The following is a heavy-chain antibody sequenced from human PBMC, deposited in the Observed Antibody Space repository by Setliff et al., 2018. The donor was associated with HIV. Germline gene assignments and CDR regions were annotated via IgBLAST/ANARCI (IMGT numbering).Heavy chain of an antibody. D-gene: IGHD3-22*01. CDR2: IIPFFGSA. J-gene: IGHJ3*02. V-gene: IGHV1-69*13. Sequence: SVKVSCKASGGTFSTSAISWMRQAPGQGLEWMGGIIPFFGSANYAQKFQGRLTITADASSSTAYMDLSSLTSEDTAVYYCARRHFYDSSGKVWAFDIWGQGTMVTVS. CDR1: GGTFSTSA. CDR3: ARRHFYDSSGKVWAFDI.